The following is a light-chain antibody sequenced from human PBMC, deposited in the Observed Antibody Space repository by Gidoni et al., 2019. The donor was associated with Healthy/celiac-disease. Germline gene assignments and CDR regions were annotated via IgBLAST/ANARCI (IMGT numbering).Light chain of an antibody. CDR2: LEGSGSY. CDR1: SGHSSYI. CDR3: ETWDSNLWV. Sequence: QPVLTQSSSASASLGSSVKLTCTLSSGHSSYIIAWHQQQQGKAPQYLIKLEGSGSYNKGSGVPDRFSGSSSGADRYLTISNLQFEDEADYYCETWDSNLWVFGGGTKLTVL. J-gene: IGLJ3*02. V-gene: IGLV4-60*02.